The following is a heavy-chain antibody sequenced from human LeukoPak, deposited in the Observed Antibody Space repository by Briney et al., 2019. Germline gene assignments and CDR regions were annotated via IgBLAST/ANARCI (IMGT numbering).Heavy chain of an antibody. CDR2: INPKSCGA. V-gene: IGHV1-2*02. CDR3: AREYILTAYYGDY. CDR1: GFTFNAYN. J-gene: IGHJ4*02. D-gene: IGHD3-9*01. Sequence: ASVKVSCKASGFTFNAYNIHWVRQAPGQGLEWMGWINPKSCGANYAQKFQGRVTMTWDTSISTAYMELSRLRSDDTAVYYCAREYILTAYYGDYWGQGTLVTVSS.